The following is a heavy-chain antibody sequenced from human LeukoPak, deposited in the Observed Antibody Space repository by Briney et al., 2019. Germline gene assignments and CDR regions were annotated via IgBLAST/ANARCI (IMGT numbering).Heavy chain of an antibody. D-gene: IGHD6-19*01. J-gene: IGHJ4*02. CDR3: ARVLIPGLYGSGW. V-gene: IGHV1-2*02. CDR1: GYTFTGFY. CDR2: INPNSGGT. Sequence: ASVKVSCKASGYTFTGFYMHWVRQAPGQGLEWMGWINPNSGGTNYAQKFQGRVTMTRDTSISTAYMELSRLRSDDTAVYYCARVLIPGLYGSGWWGQGTLVTVSS.